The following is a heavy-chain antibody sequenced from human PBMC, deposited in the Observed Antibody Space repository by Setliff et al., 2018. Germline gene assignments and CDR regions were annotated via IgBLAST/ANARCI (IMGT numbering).Heavy chain of an antibody. CDR3: ARGRVEMATITPFDY. CDR1: GGSISSSSYY. CDR2: IYYSGST. Sequence: SETLSLTCTVSGGSISSSSYYWGCIRQPPGKGLEWIGSIYYSGSTYDNPSLKSRVTISVDTSKNQFSLKLSSVTDADTAVYYCARGRVEMATITPFDYWGQGTLVTVSS. V-gene: IGHV4-39*07. J-gene: IGHJ4*02. D-gene: IGHD5-12*01.